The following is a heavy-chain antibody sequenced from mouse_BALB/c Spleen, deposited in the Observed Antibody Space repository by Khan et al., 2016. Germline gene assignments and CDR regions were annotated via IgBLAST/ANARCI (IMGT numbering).Heavy chain of an antibody. V-gene: IGHV9-4*02. Sequence: IQLVQSGPELKKPGETVRISCKASGYTFTTAGMQWVQKMPGKGLRWIGWINTHSGVPKYAEDFKGRFALSLETSATTAYLQIGNLKKEDTATYFCSCCANFFHWYFDVWGAGTTVTVSS. CDR1: GYTFTTAG. D-gene: IGHD4-1*01. CDR3: SCCANFFHWYFDV. J-gene: IGHJ1*01. CDR2: INTHSGVP.